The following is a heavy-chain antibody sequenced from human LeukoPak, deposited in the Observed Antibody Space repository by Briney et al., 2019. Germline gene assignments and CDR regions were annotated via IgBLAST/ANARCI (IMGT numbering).Heavy chain of an antibody. CDR1: GFTFSSYS. CDR3: ARDASGTSWFDP. V-gene: IGHV3-21*01. CDR2: ISSSSSYI. J-gene: IGHJ5*02. D-gene: IGHD3-10*01. Sequence: GGSLRLSCAASGFTFSSYSMNWVRQAPGKGLEWVSSISSSSSYIYYADSVKGRFTISRDNAKNSLYLQMNSLRAEDTAVYYCARDASGTSWFDPWGQGTLVTVSS.